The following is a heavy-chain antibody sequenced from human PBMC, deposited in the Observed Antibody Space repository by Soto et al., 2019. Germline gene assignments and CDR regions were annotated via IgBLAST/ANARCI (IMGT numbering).Heavy chain of an antibody. J-gene: IGHJ6*02. CDR2: IWSDGNNK. V-gene: IGHV3-33*01. CDR1: GFTFNTYG. D-gene: IGHD5-12*01. CDR3: AREVNSGWPHYYSDGRDV. Sequence: QVQLVESGGGVVQPGRSLRLSCEASGFTFNTYGMHWVRQAPGKGLEWVAIIWSDGNNKYYKDSVKGRFTISRDNSKKKLYMQMDSLRVEDTALYYCAREVNSGWPHYYSDGRDVWGQGTTVTVSS.